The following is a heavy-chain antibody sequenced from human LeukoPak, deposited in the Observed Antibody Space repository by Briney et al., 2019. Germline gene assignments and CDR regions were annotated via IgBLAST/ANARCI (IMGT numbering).Heavy chain of an antibody. J-gene: IGHJ3*02. CDR1: GFTVSNNY. V-gene: IGHV3-53*01. CDR2: TYSDSST. Sequence: PGGSLRLSCAASGFTVSNNYMSWVRQAPGKGLEWVSITYSDSSTNYADSVKGRFTISRDTSQNTLSLQMNSLRAEDTPVYYCVRKNRDFNAAFDIWGQGTVVTVSS. CDR3: VRKNRDFNAAFDI. D-gene: IGHD2-21*02.